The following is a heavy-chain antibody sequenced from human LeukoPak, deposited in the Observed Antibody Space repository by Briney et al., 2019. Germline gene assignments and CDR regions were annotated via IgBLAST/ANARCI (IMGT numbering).Heavy chain of an antibody. J-gene: IGHJ2*01. V-gene: IGHV4-4*07. Sequence: SETLSLTCTVSGDSITSNYWSWIRQPAGKGLEWIGRIYTRGNTNYNPSLKSPATMSVDTSTNQFSLRLTSVTAADTALYYCARDPSSWYFDLWGRGTLVTVSS. CDR1: GDSITSNY. CDR3: ARDPSSWYFDL. CDR2: IYTRGNT.